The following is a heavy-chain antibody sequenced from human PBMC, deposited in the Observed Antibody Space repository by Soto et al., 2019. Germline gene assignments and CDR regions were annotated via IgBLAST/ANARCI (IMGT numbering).Heavy chain of an antibody. V-gene: IGHV4-31*03. J-gene: IGHJ6*02. Sequence: QVQLQESGPGLVRPSQTLSLTCIVSGGSVSSVGYYCSWVRQHPGTGLEWIGYIYSNGNTYYDPSLKSRVTISVETSKNQCSLNLNSVTAADTAVYWCARGKPFSGMDVWGQGTTVTVSS. CDR1: GGSVSSVGYY. CDR3: ARGKPFSGMDV. CDR2: IYSNGNT.